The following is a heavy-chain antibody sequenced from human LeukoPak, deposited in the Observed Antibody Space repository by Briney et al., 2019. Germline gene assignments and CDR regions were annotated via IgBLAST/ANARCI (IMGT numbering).Heavy chain of an antibody. CDR3: ARGARYNWNDQGFDY. CDR2: IWYDGSNK. J-gene: IGHJ4*02. D-gene: IGHD1-1*01. V-gene: IGHV3-33*01. CDR1: GFTFSSYG. Sequence: GGSLRLSCAASGFTFSSYGMHWVRQAPGNGLEWVAVIWYDGSNKYYADSVKGRFTISRDNSKNTLYLQMNSLRAEDTAVYYCARGARYNWNDQGFDYWGQGTLVTVSS.